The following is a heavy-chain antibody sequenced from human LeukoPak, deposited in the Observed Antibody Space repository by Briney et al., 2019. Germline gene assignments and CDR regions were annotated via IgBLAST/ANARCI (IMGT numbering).Heavy chain of an antibody. Sequence: ASVKVSCKASGGTYSNYAISWVRQAPGQGLEWMGGIIPIFGTANYAQKFQGRVTITTDESTSTAYMELSSLRSEDTAVYYCARDSLYYYDSSGSPGYMDVWGKGTTVTVSS. CDR2: IIPIFGTA. D-gene: IGHD3-22*01. CDR3: ARDSLYYYDSSGSPGYMDV. CDR1: GGTYSNYA. J-gene: IGHJ6*03. V-gene: IGHV1-69*05.